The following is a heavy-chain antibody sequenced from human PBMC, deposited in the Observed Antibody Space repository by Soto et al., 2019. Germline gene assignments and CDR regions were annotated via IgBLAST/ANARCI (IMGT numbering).Heavy chain of an antibody. CDR3: ARDSCSSTSCYGS. D-gene: IGHD2-2*01. CDR1: GFTFSSYS. V-gene: IGHV3-21*01. Sequence: EVQLVESGGGLVKPGGSLRLSCAASGFTFSSYSMDWVRQAPGKGLEWISSISSSSSYIYYADSVKGRFTISRDNAKNSLYLQMTSLRAEDTAVYYCARDSCSSTSCYGSWGQGNLVTVSS. CDR2: ISSSSSYI. J-gene: IGHJ4*02.